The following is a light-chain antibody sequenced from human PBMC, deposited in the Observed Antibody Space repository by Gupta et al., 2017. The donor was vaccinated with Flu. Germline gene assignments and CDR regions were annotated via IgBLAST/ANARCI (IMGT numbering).Light chain of an antibody. V-gene: IGLV3-21*02. J-gene: IGLJ2*01. CDR1: NIGSKS. CDR2: DDS. Sequence: SYVLTQPPSVSLAPGQTARIPCGGNNIGSKSVHWYQQKPGQAPVLVVYDDSDRPSGIHERVSGSKSGDTATLTISRVEDGDEADYYCQVWDSGSRIFGGGTKLTVL. CDR3: QVWDSGSRI.